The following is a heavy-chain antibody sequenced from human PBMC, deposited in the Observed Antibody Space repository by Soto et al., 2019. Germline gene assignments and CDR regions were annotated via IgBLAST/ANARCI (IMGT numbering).Heavy chain of an antibody. V-gene: IGHV3-30*18. CDR3: AKARLYGSGHNYGMDV. CDR1: GFTFSSYG. J-gene: IGHJ6*02. D-gene: IGHD3-10*01. CDR2: ISYDGSNK. Sequence: QVQLVESGGGVVQPGRSLRLSCAASGFTFSSYGMHWVRQAPGKGLEWVAVISYDGSNKYYADSVKGRFTISRDNSKNTLYLQMNSLRAEDTAVYYCAKARLYGSGHNYGMDVWGQGTTVTVSS.